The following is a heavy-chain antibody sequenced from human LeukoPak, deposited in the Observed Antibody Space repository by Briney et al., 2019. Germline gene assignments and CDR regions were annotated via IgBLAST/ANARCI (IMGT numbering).Heavy chain of an antibody. CDR2: INPYSGDT. D-gene: IGHD6-13*01. CDR1: GYTFTDYY. V-gene: IGHV1-2*06. J-gene: IGHJ4*02. CDR3: ARGSSSWYSDY. Sequence: GASVKVSCKASGYTFTDYYIHWVRQAPGQGLEWMGRINPYSGDTNYAQKFQGRVTMTRDTSITTAYMEVSRLTSDDTAVYYCARGSSSWYSDYWGQGTLVTVSS.